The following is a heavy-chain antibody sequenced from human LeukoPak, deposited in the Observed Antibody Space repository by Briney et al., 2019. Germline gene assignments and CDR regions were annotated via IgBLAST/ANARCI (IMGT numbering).Heavy chain of an antibody. CDR1: GVTVSSSS. CDR2: AYSGGYT. J-gene: IGHJ4*02. CDR3: ASLEWTTVTTGGDY. D-gene: IGHD4-17*01. V-gene: IGHV3-66*01. Sequence: GGSLRLSCAASGVTVSSSSMSWVRQAPGKGLEWVSAAYSGGYTNYADSVKGRFTISRDNSKNTLYLQMSSLRAEDTAVYYCASLEWTTVTTGGDYWGQGTLVTVSS.